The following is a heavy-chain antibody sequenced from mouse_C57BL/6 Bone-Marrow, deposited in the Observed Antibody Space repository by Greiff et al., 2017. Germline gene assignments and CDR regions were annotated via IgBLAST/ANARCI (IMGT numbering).Heavy chain of an antibody. V-gene: IGHV1-80*01. CDR1: GYAFSSYW. Sequence: VQLQESGAELVKPGDSVKISCKASGYAFSSYWMNWVKQRPGKGLEWIGQIYPGDGDTNYNGKFKGKVTLTADKSSSTAYMQRSSLTSEDSAVYFCANHYSSSWFAYWGQGTLVTVSA. CDR2: IYPGDGDT. D-gene: IGHD2-5*01. CDR3: ANHYSSSWFAY. J-gene: IGHJ3*01.